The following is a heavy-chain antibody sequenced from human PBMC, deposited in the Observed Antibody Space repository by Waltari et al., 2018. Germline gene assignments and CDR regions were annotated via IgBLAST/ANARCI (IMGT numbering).Heavy chain of an antibody. CDR3: ARDGSGSYWYYMDV. CDR2: INSNTGGT. D-gene: IGHD3-10*01. J-gene: IGHJ6*03. CDR1: GYNVNGHY. Sequence: QVQLVQSGAAVKNPGASVKVSCQASGYNVNGHYIHWVRQAPGQGLEWLGWINSNTGGTKYAQKFQGRVTMTRAASITTVYMELSSLRSDDTAVYYCARDGSGSYWYYMDVWGKGTTVTISS. V-gene: IGHV1-2*02.